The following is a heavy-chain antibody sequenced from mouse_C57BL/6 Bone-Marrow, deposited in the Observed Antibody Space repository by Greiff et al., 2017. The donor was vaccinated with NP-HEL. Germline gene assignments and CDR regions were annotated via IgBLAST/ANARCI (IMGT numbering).Heavy chain of an antibody. J-gene: IGHJ4*01. V-gene: IGHV14-4*01. Sequence: VQLQQSGAELVRPGASVKLSCTASGFNIKDDYMHWVKQRPEQGLEWIGWIDPENGDTEYASKFQGKATITADTSSNTAYLQLSSLTSEDTAVYYCTHSSGFHYAMDYWGQGTSVTVSS. CDR1: GFNIKDDY. CDR2: IDPENGDT. D-gene: IGHD3-2*02. CDR3: THSSGFHYAMDY.